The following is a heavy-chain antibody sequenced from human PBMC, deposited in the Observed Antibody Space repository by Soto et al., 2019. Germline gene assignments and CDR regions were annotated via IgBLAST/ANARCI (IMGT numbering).Heavy chain of an antibody. CDR2: IRATVGST. V-gene: IGHV3-23*01. CDR3: AKGGYTTPVDY. CDR1: GFTFSSYA. D-gene: IGHD5-12*01. Sequence: EVQLLESGGGLVQPGGSLRLSCAASGFTFSSYAMTWVRQAPGKGLEWVSTIRATVGSTYYADSVKGRFTISRDNSMNTLFLHMNSLRAEDTAIYYCAKGGYTTPVDYWGLGTLVTVSS. J-gene: IGHJ4*02.